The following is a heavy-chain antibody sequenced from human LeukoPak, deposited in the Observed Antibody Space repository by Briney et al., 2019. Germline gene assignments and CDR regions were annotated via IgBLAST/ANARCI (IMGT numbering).Heavy chain of an antibody. D-gene: IGHD1-26*01. Sequence: GGSLRLSCGASGFTFSPYSMNWVRQAPGKGLEWVSYISSSSNNIYYADSVKGRFTISRDNAKNSLYLQMNSLRAEDTAVYYCARDGWYSGSYVAIDVWGQGTMVTVSS. CDR3: ARDGWYSGSYVAIDV. V-gene: IGHV3-48*01. CDR2: ISSSSNNI. J-gene: IGHJ3*01. CDR1: GFTFSPYS.